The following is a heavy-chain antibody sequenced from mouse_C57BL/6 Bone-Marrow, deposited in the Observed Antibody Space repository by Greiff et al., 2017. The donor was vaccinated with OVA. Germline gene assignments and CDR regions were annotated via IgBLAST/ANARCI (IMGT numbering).Heavy chain of an antibody. CDR3: ARDRDTRDFDV. V-gene: IGHV5-16*01. J-gene: IGHJ1*03. D-gene: IGHD3-1*01. CDR2: INYDGSST. CDR1: GFTFSDYY. Sequence: EVHLVESEGGLVQPGSSMKLSCTASGFTFSDYYMAWVRQVPEKGLEWVANINYDGSSTYYLDSLKSRFIISRDNAKNILYLQMSSLKSEDTATYYCARDRDTRDFDVWGTGTTVTVSS.